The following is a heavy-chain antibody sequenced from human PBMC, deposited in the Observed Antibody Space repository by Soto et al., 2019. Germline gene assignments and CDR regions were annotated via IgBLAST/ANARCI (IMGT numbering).Heavy chain of an antibody. CDR1: GDSVSSNSAA. V-gene: IGHV6-1*01. CDR3: ARVRVVRGPVEMVLFGY. D-gene: IGHD3-10*01. CDR2: TYYRSKWYN. J-gene: IGHJ4*01. Sequence: SQTLSLTCAISGDSVSSNSAAWNWIRQSPSRGLEWLGRTYYRSKWYNDYAVSVKSRITINPDTSKNQFSLQLNSVTPEDTAVYYCARVRVVRGPVEMVLFGYWGQGTLVTVSS.